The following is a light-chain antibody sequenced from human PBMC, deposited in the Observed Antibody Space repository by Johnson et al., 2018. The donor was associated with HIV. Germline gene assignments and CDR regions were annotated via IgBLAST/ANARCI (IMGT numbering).Light chain of an antibody. Sequence: QSILTQPPSVSAAPGQKVTISCSGSSSNIGNNYVSWYQQLPGTAPKLLIYDNNKRPSGIPDRFSGSKSGTSATLGITGLQTGDDADYYCGTWDNSLSAYVFGTGTTVPVL. V-gene: IGLV1-51*01. CDR1: SSNIGNNY. CDR2: DNN. J-gene: IGLJ1*01. CDR3: GTWDNSLSAYV.